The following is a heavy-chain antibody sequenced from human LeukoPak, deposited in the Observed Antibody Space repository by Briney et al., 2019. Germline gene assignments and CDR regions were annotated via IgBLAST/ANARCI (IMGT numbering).Heavy chain of an antibody. V-gene: IGHV3-30-3*01. CDR3: ATLAYCGGDCYKPPFDY. Sequence: PGGSLRLSCAASGFTFSSYAMHWVRQAPGKGLEWVAVISYDGSNKYYADSVKGRFTISRDNSKNTLYLQMNSLRAEDTAVYYCATLAYCGGDCYKPPFDYWGQGTLVTVSS. CDR2: ISYDGSNK. D-gene: IGHD2-21*01. CDR1: GFTFSSYA. J-gene: IGHJ4*02.